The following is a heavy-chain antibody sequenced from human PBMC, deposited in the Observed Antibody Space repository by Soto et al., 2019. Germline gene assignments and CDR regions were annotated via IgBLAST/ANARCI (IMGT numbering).Heavy chain of an antibody. CDR1: GGSFRGYY. V-gene: IGHV4-34*01. D-gene: IGHD5-18*01. CDR3: ARASNKRGYSYGPDY. J-gene: IGHJ4*02. Sequence: PSATLSLTCAVYGGSFRGYYCTWIRRPPGKGLEWIGEINHSGSTNCNTSIKRRVTISVDTSKNLFSLKLSSVTAADTAVYYCARASNKRGYSYGPDYWGQGTLVTGSS. CDR2: INHSGST.